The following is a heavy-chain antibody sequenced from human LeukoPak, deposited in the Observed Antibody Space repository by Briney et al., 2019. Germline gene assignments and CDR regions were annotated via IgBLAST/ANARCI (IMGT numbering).Heavy chain of an antibody. CDR2: VDPEDGET. Sequence: ASVKISCKVPGYTFTDYYMRWVQQAPGKGLEWMGLVDPEDGETIYAEKFQGRVTITADTSTDTAYMELSSLRSEDTAVYYCATDYGSGSYDYWGQGTLVTVCS. J-gene: IGHJ4*02. V-gene: IGHV1-69-2*01. D-gene: IGHD1-26*01. CDR3: ATDYGSGSYDY. CDR1: GYTFTDYY.